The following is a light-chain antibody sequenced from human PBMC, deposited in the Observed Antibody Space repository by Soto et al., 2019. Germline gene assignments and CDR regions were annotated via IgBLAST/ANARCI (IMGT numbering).Light chain of an antibody. CDR1: SSDVGGYHY. Sequence: QSALTQPASVSGSPGQSITISCTGTSSDVGGYHYVSWYQQHPGKAPKLMIYDVSNRPSGVSNRFSGSKFGNTASLTISGLQAEDEADYYCSSYSSSSIPGVFGTGTKLTVL. CDR3: SSYSSSSIPGV. V-gene: IGLV2-14*01. CDR2: DVS. J-gene: IGLJ1*01.